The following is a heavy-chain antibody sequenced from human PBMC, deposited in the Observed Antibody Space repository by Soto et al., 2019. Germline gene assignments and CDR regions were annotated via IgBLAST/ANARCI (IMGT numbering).Heavy chain of an antibody. Sequence: PSETLSLTCFVSGGSVTSYHWSWIRQFPGKGLEWIAYTSYTGNTNYNPSPQIRVTISLYTNKNQLSLKLTSITAAVTAVYYCARDVPAGSNHYSHPWRHGLLVTV. J-gene: IGHJ5*02. CDR3: ARDVPAGSNHYSHP. CDR2: TSYTGNT. CDR1: GGSVTSYH. D-gene: IGHD2-15*01. V-gene: IGHV4-59*02.